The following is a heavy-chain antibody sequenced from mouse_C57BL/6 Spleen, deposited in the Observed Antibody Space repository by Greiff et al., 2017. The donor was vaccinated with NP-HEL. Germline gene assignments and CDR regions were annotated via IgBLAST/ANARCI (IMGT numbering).Heavy chain of an antibody. CDR1: GYAFSSSW. Sequence: VKLQESGPELVKPGASVKISCKASGYAFSSSWMNWVKQRPGKGLEWIGRIYPGDGDTNYNGKFKGKATLTADKSSSTAYMQLSSLTSEDSAVYFCARYGSKPYFDYWGQGTTLTVSS. J-gene: IGHJ2*01. D-gene: IGHD1-1*01. CDR3: ARYGSKPYFDY. CDR2: IYPGDGDT. V-gene: IGHV1-82*01.